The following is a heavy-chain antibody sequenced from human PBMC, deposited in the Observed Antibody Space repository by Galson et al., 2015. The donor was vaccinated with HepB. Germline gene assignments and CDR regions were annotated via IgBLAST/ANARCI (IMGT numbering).Heavy chain of an antibody. D-gene: IGHD1-26*01. J-gene: IGHJ4*02. CDR1: GFTFSDYY. Sequence: SLRLSCAASGFTFSDYYMSWIRQAPGKGLEWVSYISSSSSYTNYADSVKGRFTISRDNAKNSLYLQMNSLRAEDTAVYYCAREVGATVAGFDYWGQGTLVTVSS. CDR2: ISSSSSYT. CDR3: AREVGATVAGFDY. V-gene: IGHV3-11*06.